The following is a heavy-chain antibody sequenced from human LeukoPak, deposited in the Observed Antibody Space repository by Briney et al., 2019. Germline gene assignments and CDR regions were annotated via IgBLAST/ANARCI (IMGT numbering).Heavy chain of an antibody. V-gene: IGHV1-2*02. CDR1: GYSFTHYG. CDR2: INPNSGGT. CDR3: ARGDLDY. Sequence: ASVKVSCKASGYSFTHYGISWVRQAPGQGLEWMGWINPNSGGTNYAQKFQGRVTMTRDTSISTAYMELSRLRSDDTAVYYCARGDLDYWGQGTLVTVSS. J-gene: IGHJ4*02.